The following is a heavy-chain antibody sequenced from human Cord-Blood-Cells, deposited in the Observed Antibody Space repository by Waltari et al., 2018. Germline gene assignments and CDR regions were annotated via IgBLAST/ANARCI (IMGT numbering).Heavy chain of an antibody. J-gene: IGHJ6*02. Sequence: QVQLQESGPGLVKPSGTLSLTCAVSGGSISSSNWWSWVRQPPGKGLEWIGEIYHSGSTNYTPSLKSRVTISVDKSKNQFSLKLSSVTAADTAVYYCAVNLQWSGHYYYYGMDVWGQGTTVTVSS. V-gene: IGHV4-4*02. CDR2: IYHSGST. CDR1: GGSISSSNW. D-gene: IGHD6-19*01. CDR3: AVNLQWSGHYYYYGMDV.